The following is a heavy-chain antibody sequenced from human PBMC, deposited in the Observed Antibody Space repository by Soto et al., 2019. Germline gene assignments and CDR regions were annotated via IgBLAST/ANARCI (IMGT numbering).Heavy chain of an antibody. D-gene: IGHD6-13*01. CDR2: IYYSGST. CDR1: GGSISSYY. Sequence: PSETLSLACTVSGGSISSYYWSWIRQPPGKGLEWIGYIYYSGSTNYNPSLKSRVTISVDTSKNQFSLKLSSVTAADTAVYYCAGSIAAAGFYYYYGMDVWGQGTTVTVSS. J-gene: IGHJ6*02. V-gene: IGHV4-59*01. CDR3: AGSIAAAGFYYYYGMDV.